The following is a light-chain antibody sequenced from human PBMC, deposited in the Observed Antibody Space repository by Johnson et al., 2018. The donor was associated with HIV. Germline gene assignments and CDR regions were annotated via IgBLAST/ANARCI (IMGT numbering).Light chain of an antibody. CDR2: DNN. V-gene: IGLV1-51*01. J-gene: IGLJ1*01. Sequence: QSVLTQPPSVSAAPGQKVTISCSGSSSNIGNNYVSWYQQLPGTAPKLLIYDNNKRPSGIPDRFSGSKSATSATLGITGLQTGDEADYYCGTCDTSLSAGVFGPGTKVSVL. CDR1: SSNIGNNY. CDR3: GTCDTSLSAGV.